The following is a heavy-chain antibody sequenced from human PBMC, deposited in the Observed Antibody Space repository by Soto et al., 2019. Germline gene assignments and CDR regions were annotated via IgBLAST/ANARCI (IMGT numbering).Heavy chain of an antibody. Sequence: GASVKVSCKASGGTFSSYAISWVRQAPGQGLEWMGGIIPIFGTANYAQKFQGRVTITADESTSTAYMELSSLRSEDTAVYYCARDKRLRSIAAQTDYYYYYGMDVWGQGTTVTVSS. J-gene: IGHJ6*02. CDR2: IIPIFGTA. V-gene: IGHV1-69*13. CDR1: GGTFSSYA. CDR3: ARDKRLRSIAAQTDYYYYYGMDV. D-gene: IGHD6-6*01.